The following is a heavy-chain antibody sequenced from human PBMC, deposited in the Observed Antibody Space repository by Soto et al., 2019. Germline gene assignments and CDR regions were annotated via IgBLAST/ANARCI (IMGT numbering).Heavy chain of an antibody. V-gene: IGHV3-30*18. CDR1: GFTFSSYN. D-gene: IGHD6-13*01. CDR3: AKDKGIVAQKYYFDY. CDR2: ISDDGNNK. J-gene: IGHJ4*02. Sequence: TGGSLRLSCAASGFTFSSYNMHWVRQAPGKGLEWVALISDDGNNKYYADSVKGRFTLSRDNSKNTLYLQMNSLSAEDTAVYYCAKDKGIVAQKYYFDYWGQGTLVTVSS.